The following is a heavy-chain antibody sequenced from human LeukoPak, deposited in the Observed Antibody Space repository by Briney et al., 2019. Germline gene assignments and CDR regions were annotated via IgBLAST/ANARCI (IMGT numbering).Heavy chain of an antibody. J-gene: IGHJ4*02. CDR3: ARVLPSYSGSYFYY. D-gene: IGHD1-26*01. V-gene: IGHV1-18*01. Sequence: ASVRVSCKASGYTFTSYGISWVRQAPGQGLEWMGWISAYNGNTNYAQKLQGRVTMTTDTSTSTAYMELRSLRSDDTAVYYCARVLPSYSGSYFYYWGQGTLVTVSS. CDR2: ISAYNGNT. CDR1: GYTFTSYG.